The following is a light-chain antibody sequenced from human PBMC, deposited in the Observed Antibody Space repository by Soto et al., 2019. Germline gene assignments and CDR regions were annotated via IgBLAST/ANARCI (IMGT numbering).Light chain of an antibody. Sequence: DIQMTQSPSSLSASVVDRVTIPCLASQSISSYLTWYQQNPGKAPKLLIYAASSLQSGVPSRSSGTGSGTDFTLTISSLHPEDFATYYCKQSYSTPPWTFGQGTKVDI. CDR2: AAS. V-gene: IGKV1-39*01. CDR1: QSISSY. CDR3: KQSYSTPPWT. J-gene: IGKJ1*01.